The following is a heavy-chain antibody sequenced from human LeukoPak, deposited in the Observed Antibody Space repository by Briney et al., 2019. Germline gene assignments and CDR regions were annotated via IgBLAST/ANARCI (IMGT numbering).Heavy chain of an antibody. J-gene: IGHJ4*02. CDR1: GYTFTNYG. V-gene: IGHV1-18*01. CDR3: ARYSSSWPIDY. D-gene: IGHD6-13*01. CDR2: ISAYNGNT. Sequence: GASVKVSCKTSGYTFTNYGISWVRQAPGQGLEWMGWISAYNGNTNYTQNLQGRVTMTTDTSTSTAYMELRSLRSDDTAVYYCARYSSSWPIDYWGQGTLVTVSS.